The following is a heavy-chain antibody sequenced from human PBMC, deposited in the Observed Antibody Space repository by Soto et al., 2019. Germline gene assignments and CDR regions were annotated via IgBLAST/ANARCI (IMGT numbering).Heavy chain of an antibody. CDR3: AKDWYYYDSSGYYRPYYFDY. CDR2: ISGSGGST. J-gene: IGHJ4*02. V-gene: IGHV3-23*01. CDR1: GGTCSSYA. Sequence: GGPLRLSYAAAGGTCSSYAMSWVRPTPGKWLEWVSAISGSGGSTYYADSVKGRFTISRDNSKNTLYLQMNSLRAEDTAVYYCAKDWYYYDSSGYYRPYYFDYWGQGTLVTVSS. D-gene: IGHD3-22*01.